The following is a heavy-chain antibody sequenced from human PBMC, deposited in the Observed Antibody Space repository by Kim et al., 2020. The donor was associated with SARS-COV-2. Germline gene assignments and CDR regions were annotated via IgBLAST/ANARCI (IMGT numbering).Heavy chain of an antibody. CDR3: ARGPYDSSGLFDY. Sequence: ASLKSRFTNCRGNAKNTLKLQMISLSAEDTAVYYCARGPYDSSGLFDYWGQGTLVTVSS. D-gene: IGHD3-22*01. J-gene: IGHJ4*02. V-gene: IGHV3-74*01.